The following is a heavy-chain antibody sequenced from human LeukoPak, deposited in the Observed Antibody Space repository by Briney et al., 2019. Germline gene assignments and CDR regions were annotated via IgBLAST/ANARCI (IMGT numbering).Heavy chain of an antibody. D-gene: IGHD2-2*01. J-gene: IGHJ4*02. CDR1: GGSISSSSYY. Sequence: SETLSLTCTVSGGSISSSSYYWSWIRQPAGKGLEWIGRIYTSGSTNYNPSLKSRVTMSVDTSKNQFSLKLSSVTAADTAVYYCARVRRDLYCSSTSCFYYFDYWGQGTLVTVSS. CDR3: ARVRRDLYCSSTSCFYYFDY. V-gene: IGHV4-61*02. CDR2: IYTSGST.